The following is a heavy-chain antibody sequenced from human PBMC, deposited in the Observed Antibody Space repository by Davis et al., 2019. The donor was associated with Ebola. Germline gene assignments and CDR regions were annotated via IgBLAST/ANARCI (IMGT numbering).Heavy chain of an antibody. Sequence: GGSLRLSCAASGFTFSSYAMSWVRQAPGKGLEWVSAISGSGGSTYYADSVKGRFTISRDNSKKTLYLQMNSLRAEDTAVYYCAKSGLSFGVVKYHYGMDVWGKGTTVTLSS. CDR2: ISGSGGST. D-gene: IGHD3-3*01. CDR1: GFTFSSYA. V-gene: IGHV3-23*01. CDR3: AKSGLSFGVVKYHYGMDV. J-gene: IGHJ6*04.